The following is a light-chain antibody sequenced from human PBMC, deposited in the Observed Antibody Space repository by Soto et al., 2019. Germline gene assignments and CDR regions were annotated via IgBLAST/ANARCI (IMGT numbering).Light chain of an antibody. V-gene: IGKV1-5*01. Sequence: DIQMTQSPSTLSASVGDRVTITCRASQTISNWLAWYQQKPGKAPKVLIFDASTLDGGVPSRFSGRRSGTDFTLTISSLQPIDFATYYCPQYNTYPLTFGGGTKVEI. CDR1: QTISNW. J-gene: IGKJ4*01. CDR2: DAS. CDR3: PQYNTYPLT.